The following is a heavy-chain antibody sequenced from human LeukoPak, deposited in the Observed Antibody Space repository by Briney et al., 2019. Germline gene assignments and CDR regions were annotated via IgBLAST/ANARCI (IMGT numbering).Heavy chain of an antibody. CDR2: IYYSGST. J-gene: IGHJ6*02. D-gene: IGHD3-3*01. Sequence: SETLSLTCTVSGGSISSYYWSWIRQPPGKGLEWIGYIYYSGSTNYNPSLKSRVTISVDTSKNQFSLKLSSVTAADTAVYYCASSKMEGFWSGYYIYYGKDVWGQGTTVTVSS. CDR3: ASSKMEGFWSGYYIYYGKDV. V-gene: IGHV4-59*01. CDR1: GGSISSYY.